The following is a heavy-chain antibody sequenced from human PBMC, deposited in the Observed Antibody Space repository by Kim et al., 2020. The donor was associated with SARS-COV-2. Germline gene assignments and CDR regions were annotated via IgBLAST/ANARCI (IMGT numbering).Heavy chain of an antibody. V-gene: IGHV3-21*01. CDR3: ASGRRIRLGVLSLYPRTGDAFVI. D-gene: IGHD3-16*02. J-gene: IGHJ3*02. CDR1: GLTLSSYS. CDR2: INISSTYI. Sequence: GGSLRLSCAASGLTLSSYSMNWVRQAPGKGLEWVSSINISSTYIYYADSVKGRFTISRDNAKNSLYLQMNNLRVEDTAVYYCASGRRIRLGVLSLYPRTGDAFVISGPAAIVSASS.